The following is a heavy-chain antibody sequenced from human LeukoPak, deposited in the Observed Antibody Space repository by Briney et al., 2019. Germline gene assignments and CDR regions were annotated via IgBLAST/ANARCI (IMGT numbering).Heavy chain of an antibody. CDR2: ISSSSSYI. J-gene: IGHJ3*02. V-gene: IGHV3-21*01. CDR1: RFTFSTYS. Sequence: GGSLRLSCAASRFTFSTYSMNWVRQAPGKGLEWVSSISSSSSYIYYADSVKGRFTISRDNAKNSLYLQMNSLRAEDTAVYYCARDRSSGSYYASDYDAFDIWGQGTMVTVP. CDR3: ARDRSSGSYYASDYDAFDI. D-gene: IGHD1-26*01.